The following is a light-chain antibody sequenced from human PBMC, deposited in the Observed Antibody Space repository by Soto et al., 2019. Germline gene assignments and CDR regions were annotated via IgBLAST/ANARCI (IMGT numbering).Light chain of an antibody. CDR2: GNS. J-gene: IGLJ2*01. CDR3: QSYDSSLSVV. V-gene: IGLV1-40*01. Sequence: QSVLTQPPSVSGAPGQRVTISCTGSSSNIGAGYDVHWYQQVPGTAPKILIYGNSDRPSGVPDRFSGSKSGTSASLAITGLQAEDEADYYCQSYDSSLSVVFGGGTQLTVL. CDR1: SSNIGAGYD.